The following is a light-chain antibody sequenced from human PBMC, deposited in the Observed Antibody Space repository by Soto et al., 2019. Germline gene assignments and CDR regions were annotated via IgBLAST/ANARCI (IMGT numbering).Light chain of an antibody. CDR2: ATS. CDR1: QSVGNN. CDR3: QQYGDWPLT. V-gene: IGKV3-15*01. J-gene: IGKJ4*01. Sequence: EIVVTQSPATLSVSPGERATLSCRASQSVGNNFAWYQQKPGQAPRLLIFATSTRATGVPARFSGSGSGTEFILTISSLQYEDVAVYYCQQYGDWPLTFGGGAKVEIE.